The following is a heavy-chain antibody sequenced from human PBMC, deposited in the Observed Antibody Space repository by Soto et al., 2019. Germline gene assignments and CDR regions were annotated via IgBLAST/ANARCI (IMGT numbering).Heavy chain of an antibody. D-gene: IGHD3-22*01. CDR2: IIPILGIA. J-gene: IGHJ4*02. CDR1: GCTFSSYT. CDR3: ARAYDSSGSPLAVFDY. Sequence: ASVKVSCKASGCTFSSYTISWVRQAPGQGLEWMGRIIPILGIANYAQKFQGRVTITADKSTSTAYMELSSLRSEDTAVYYCARAYDSSGSPLAVFDYWGQGTLVTVSS. V-gene: IGHV1-69*02.